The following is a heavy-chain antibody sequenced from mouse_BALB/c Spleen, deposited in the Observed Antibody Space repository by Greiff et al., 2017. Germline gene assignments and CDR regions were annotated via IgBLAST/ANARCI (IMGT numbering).Heavy chain of an antibody. Sequence: VQLQQSGAELVKPGASVKLSCTASGFNIKYTYMHWVKQRPEQGLEWIGRIDPANGNTKYDPKFQGKATITADTSSNTAYLQLSSLTSEDTAVYYCAPYGNYPYYFDYWGQGTTLTVSS. D-gene: IGHD2-1*01. CDR3: APYGNYPYYFDY. J-gene: IGHJ2*01. V-gene: IGHV14-3*02. CDR2: IDPANGNT. CDR1: GFNIKYTY.